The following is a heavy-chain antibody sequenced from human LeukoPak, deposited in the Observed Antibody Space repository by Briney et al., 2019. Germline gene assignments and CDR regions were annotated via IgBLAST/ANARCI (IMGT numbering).Heavy chain of an antibody. J-gene: IGHJ4*02. D-gene: IGHD6-19*01. CDR1: GFTFSSYW. CDR2: IKQDGSEK. Sequence: GGSLRLSCAASGFTFSSYWMSWVRQAPGKGLEWVANIKQDGSEKYYVDSVKGRFTISRDNAKNSLYLQMNSLRAEDTAVYYCASLYRPGIAVAGYYFDYWGQGTLVTVSS. V-gene: IGHV3-7*01. CDR3: ASLYRPGIAVAGYYFDY.